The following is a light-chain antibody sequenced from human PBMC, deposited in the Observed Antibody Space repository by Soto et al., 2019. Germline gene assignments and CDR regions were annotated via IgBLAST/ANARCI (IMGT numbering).Light chain of an antibody. CDR2: DAS. V-gene: IGKV3-11*01. Sequence: EIVLTQSPATLSLSPGERATLSCRASQSFSSYLAWYQQKPGQAPRLLIYDASTRATGIPARFSGSGSGTDFTLTNSSLEPEDFAVYFCQQCCTWPLTFGGGTRVEIK. CDR1: QSFSSY. CDR3: QQCCTWPLT. J-gene: IGKJ4*01.